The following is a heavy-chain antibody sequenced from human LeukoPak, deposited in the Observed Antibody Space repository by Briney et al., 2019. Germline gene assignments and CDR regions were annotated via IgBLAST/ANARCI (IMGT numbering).Heavy chain of an antibody. V-gene: IGHV3-30*02. CDR2: IHHDGSNK. CDR1: GFTFSSYG. Sequence: GGSLRLSCAASGFTFSSYGMHWVRQAPGKGLDWVAFIHHDGSNKYYADSVKGRFTISRDNSKNTLFLQMNSLRAEDTAVYYCARGQESAGPFDYWGQGTLATVSS. J-gene: IGHJ4*02. CDR3: ARGQESAGPFDY.